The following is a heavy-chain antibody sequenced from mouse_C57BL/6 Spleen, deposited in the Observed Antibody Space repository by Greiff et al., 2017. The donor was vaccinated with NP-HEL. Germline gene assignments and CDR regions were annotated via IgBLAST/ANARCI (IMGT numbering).Heavy chain of an antibody. Sequence: QVQLQQPGAELVKPGASVKMSCKASGYTFTSYWITWVKQRPGQGLEWIGDIYPGSGSTNYNEKFKSKATLTVDTSSSTAYMQLSSLTSEDSAVYYCAREVDGYSAWFADWGQGTLVTVSA. CDR2: IYPGSGST. D-gene: IGHD2-3*01. CDR3: AREVDGYSAWFAD. CDR1: GYTFTSYW. J-gene: IGHJ3*01. V-gene: IGHV1-55*01.